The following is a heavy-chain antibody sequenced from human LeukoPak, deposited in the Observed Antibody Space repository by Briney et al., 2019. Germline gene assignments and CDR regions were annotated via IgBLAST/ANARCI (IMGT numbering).Heavy chain of an antibody. J-gene: IGHJ4*02. CDR1: GGSISSYY. Sequence: SETLSLTCTVSGGSISSYYWSWIRQPAGKGLEWIGRIYSGGSTNYNPSLRSRVTMSVDSSNNQFSLKLSSVTAADTAVFYCARENTGSYREFDYWGQGTLVTVSS. CDR2: IYSGGST. CDR3: ARENTGSYREFDY. V-gene: IGHV4-4*07. D-gene: IGHD1-26*01.